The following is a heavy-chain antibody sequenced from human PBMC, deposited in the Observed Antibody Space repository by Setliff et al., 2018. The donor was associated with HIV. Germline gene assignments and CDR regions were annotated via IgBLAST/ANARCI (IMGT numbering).Heavy chain of an antibody. J-gene: IGHJ4*02. D-gene: IGHD3-22*01. CDR3: ARGGGYDRSGYYPFDY. V-gene: IGHV4-34*01. CDR2: INHSGST. Sequence: SETLSLTCAVYGGSLSGYHWSWIRQSPEKGLEWIGEINHSGSTNYNPSLKSRVTMSVDTSKNQFSLNLSSVTAADTAVYYCARGGGYDRSGYYPFDYWGQGTPVTVSS. CDR1: GGSLSGYH.